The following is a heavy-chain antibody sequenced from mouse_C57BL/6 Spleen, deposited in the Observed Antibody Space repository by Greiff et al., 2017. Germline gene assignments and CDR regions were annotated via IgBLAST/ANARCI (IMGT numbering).Heavy chain of an antibody. CDR1: GFTFSDYY. D-gene: IGHD3-2*02. V-gene: IGHV5-16*01. J-gene: IGHJ2*01. Sequence: EVKLVESEGGLVQPGSSMKLSCTASGFTFSDYYMAWVRQVPEKGLEWVANINYDGSSTYYLDSLKSRFIISRDNAKNILYLQMSSLKSEDTATYYCARDMDSSGIYDYWGQGTTLTVSS. CDR2: INYDGSST. CDR3: ARDMDSSGIYDY.